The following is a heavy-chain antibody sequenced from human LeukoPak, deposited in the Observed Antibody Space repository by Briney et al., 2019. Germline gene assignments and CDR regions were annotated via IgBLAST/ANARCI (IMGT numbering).Heavy chain of an antibody. Sequence: GGSLRLSCAASGFTFSSYSMNWVRQAPGKGLEWVSYISSSSTIYYADSVKGRFTISRDNAKNSLYLQMNSLRAEDTAVYYCASGGYSYDSPFDYWGQGTLVTVSS. CDR2: ISSSSTI. V-gene: IGHV3-48*04. CDR3: ASGGYSYDSPFDY. CDR1: GFTFSSYS. D-gene: IGHD5-18*01. J-gene: IGHJ4*02.